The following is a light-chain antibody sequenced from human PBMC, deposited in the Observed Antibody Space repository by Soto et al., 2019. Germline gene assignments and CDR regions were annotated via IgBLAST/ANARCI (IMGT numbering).Light chain of an antibody. V-gene: IGLV1-44*01. CDR3: AAWYDSLNGVI. CDR2: SNN. CDR1: SSTIGSHT. Sequence: QSVLTQPPSASGTPGQRITISCSGSSSTIGSHTVNWHQQVPGTAPKLLIYSNNERPSGVPDRFSGSKSGTSASLAISGLQSGDEADYYCAAWYDSLNGVIFGGGTKLTVL. J-gene: IGLJ2*01.